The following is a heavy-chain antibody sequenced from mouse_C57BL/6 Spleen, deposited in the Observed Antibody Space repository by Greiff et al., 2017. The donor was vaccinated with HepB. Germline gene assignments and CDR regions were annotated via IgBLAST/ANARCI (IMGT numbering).Heavy chain of an antibody. V-gene: IGHV1-61*01. CDR1: GYTFTSYW. J-gene: IGHJ2*01. D-gene: IGHD2-3*01. CDR3: ARSLYDGYYDY. Sequence: QVQLQQPGAELVRPGSSVKLSCKASGYTFTSYWMDWVKQRPGQGLEWIGNIYPSDSETHYNQKFKDKATLTVDKSSSTAYMQLGSLTSEDSAVYYCARSLYDGYYDYWGQGTTLTVSS. CDR2: IYPSDSET.